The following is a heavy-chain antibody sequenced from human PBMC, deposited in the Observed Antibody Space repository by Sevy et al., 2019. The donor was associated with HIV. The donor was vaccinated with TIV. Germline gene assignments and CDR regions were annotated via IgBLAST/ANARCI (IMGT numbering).Heavy chain of an antibody. D-gene: IGHD2-2*01. Sequence: GGSLRLSCGVSGFTFSSYSMNWVRQAPGKGLEWVSYISSTSYTIYYADSMQGRFTSSRDNAKNSVHLQMNSLRAEDTAVYYCARAVRCSQLLSGMDVWGQGITVTVSS. J-gene: IGHJ6*01. V-gene: IGHV3-48*01. CDR1: GFTFSSYS. CDR3: ARAVRCSQLLSGMDV. CDR2: ISSTSYTI.